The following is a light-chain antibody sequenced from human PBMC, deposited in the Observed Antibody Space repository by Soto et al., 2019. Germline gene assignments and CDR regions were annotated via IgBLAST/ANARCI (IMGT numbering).Light chain of an antibody. CDR2: AAS. J-gene: IGKJ3*01. CDR1: QGIATF. CDR3: QQLNSFPIP. Sequence: IQLTQSPSSLSASVGDRVTISCRASQGIATFLAWYQQKPGKAPKLLIYAASTLQSGVPSRFSGSGSGTDFTLTISSLQPEDFATYYCQQLNSFPIPFGPGTKVYIK. V-gene: IGKV1-9*01.